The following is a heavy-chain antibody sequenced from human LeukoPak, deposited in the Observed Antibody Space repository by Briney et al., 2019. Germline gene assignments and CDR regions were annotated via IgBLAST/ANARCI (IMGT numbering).Heavy chain of an antibody. J-gene: IGHJ4*02. Sequence: SETLSLTCAVYGGSFSGYYWSWIRQPPGKGLEWIGEINHSGSTNYNPSLKSRVTISVDTSKNQFSLKLSSVTAADTAVYYCARHRVSSWSYWGQGTLVTVSS. CDR2: INHSGST. V-gene: IGHV4-34*01. CDR3: ARHRVSSWSY. CDR1: GGSFSGYY. D-gene: IGHD2-15*01.